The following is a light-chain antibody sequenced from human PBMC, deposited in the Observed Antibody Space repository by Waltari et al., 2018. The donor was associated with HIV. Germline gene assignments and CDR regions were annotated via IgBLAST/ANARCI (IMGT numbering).Light chain of an antibody. J-gene: IGKJ1*01. Sequence: DIHLTQSPSFLSASVGDRVSISCRASQGVGRYLAWYQQKLGKAPKLLIYAASALQSGVPSRFSGSGSVTEFTLTISSLQPEDFATYYCQQLNGYPRTFGQGTKVERK. CDR2: AAS. V-gene: IGKV1-9*01. CDR1: QGVGRY. CDR3: QQLNGYPRT.